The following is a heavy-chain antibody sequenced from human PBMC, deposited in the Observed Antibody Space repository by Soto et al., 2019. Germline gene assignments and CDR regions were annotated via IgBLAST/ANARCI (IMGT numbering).Heavy chain of an antibody. D-gene: IGHD6-13*01. CDR3: AREEGGIAAAGTYFDY. J-gene: IGHJ4*02. Sequence: GGSLRLSCAASGFTFSSYAMHWVRQAPGKGLEWVAVISYDGSNKYYADSVKGRFTISRDNSKNTLYLQMNSLRAEDTAVYYCAREEGGIAAAGTYFDYWGQGTLVTVSS. CDR2: ISYDGSNK. V-gene: IGHV3-30-3*01. CDR1: GFTFSSYA.